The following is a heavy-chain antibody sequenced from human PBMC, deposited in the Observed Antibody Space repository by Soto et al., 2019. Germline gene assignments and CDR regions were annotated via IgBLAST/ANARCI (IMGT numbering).Heavy chain of an antibody. D-gene: IGHD2-21*02. Sequence: ASVKVSRKASGYTFTTYAMHWVRPAPGQRLEWMGWINAGNGNTKYSQKFQGRVTITRDTSASTAYMELSSLRSEDTAVYYCARSIVVVTALDYWGQGTLVTVS. J-gene: IGHJ4*02. V-gene: IGHV1-3*01. CDR3: ARSIVVVTALDY. CDR2: INAGNGNT. CDR1: GYTFTTYA.